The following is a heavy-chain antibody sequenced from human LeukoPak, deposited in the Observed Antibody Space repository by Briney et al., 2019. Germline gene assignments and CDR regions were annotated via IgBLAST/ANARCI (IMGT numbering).Heavy chain of an antibody. V-gene: IGHV3-49*03. CDR1: GFTFANYV. Sequence: GRSLRLTCSASGFTFANYVMSWFRQAPGKGLEWIGFTRSNAYGGTTEYAASVNGRFTISRDDSKSTAYLQMNSLETEDTAVYYCTKHLLPPGKSTYNPYFFDYWAQETLVTVSS. CDR3: TKHLLPPGKSTYNPYFFDY. D-gene: IGHD1-1*01. CDR2: TRSNAYGGTT. J-gene: IGHJ4*02.